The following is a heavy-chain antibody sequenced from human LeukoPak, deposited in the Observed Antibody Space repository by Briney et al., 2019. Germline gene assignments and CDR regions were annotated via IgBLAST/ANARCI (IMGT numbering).Heavy chain of an antibody. J-gene: IGHJ5*02. CDR2: INHSGST. Sequence: SETLSLTCAVYGGSFSGYYWSWIRQPPGKGLEWIGEINHSGSTNYNPSLKSRVTISVDTSKNQFSLKLSSVTAADTAVYYCARIRRIVVVLAAIIWFDHWGQGTLVTVSS. V-gene: IGHV4-34*01. CDR1: GGSFSGYY. CDR3: ARIRRIVVVLAAIIWFDH. D-gene: IGHD2-2*02.